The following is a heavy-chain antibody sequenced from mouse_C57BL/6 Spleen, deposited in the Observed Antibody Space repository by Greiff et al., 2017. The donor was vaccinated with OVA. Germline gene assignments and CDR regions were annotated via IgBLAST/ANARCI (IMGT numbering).Heavy chain of an antibody. CDR1: GYTFTSYW. V-gene: IGHV1-64*01. J-gene: IGHJ2*01. CDR3: ARRYGSRYFDY. CDR2: IHPNSGST. Sequence: QVQLQQPGAELVKPGASVKLSCKASGYTFTSYWMHWVKQRPGQGLEWIGMIHPNSGSTNYNEKFKSKATLTVDKSSSTAYMQLSSLTSEDSAVYYCARRYGSRYFDYWGQGTTLTVSS. D-gene: IGHD1-1*01.